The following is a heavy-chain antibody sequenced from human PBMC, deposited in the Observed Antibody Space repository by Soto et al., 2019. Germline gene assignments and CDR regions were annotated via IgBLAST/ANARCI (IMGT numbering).Heavy chain of an antibody. CDR2: ISAYNVNT. CDR3: ARDQMTTLLAAYYYYGMDV. V-gene: IGHV1-18*01. J-gene: IGHJ6*02. D-gene: IGHD4-17*01. Sequence: GASVKVSCKASGYIFASYGFSWVRQAPGQGLEWMGWISAYNVNTIYAQKLQGRVTMTTDTSTSTAYMELRSLRPDDTAVYYCARDQMTTLLAAYYYYGMDVWGQGTTVTVSS. CDR1: GYIFASYG.